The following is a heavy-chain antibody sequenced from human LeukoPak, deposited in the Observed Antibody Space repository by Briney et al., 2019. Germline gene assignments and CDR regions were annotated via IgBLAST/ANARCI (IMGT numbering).Heavy chain of an antibody. V-gene: IGHV3-43*01. J-gene: IGHJ4*02. D-gene: IGHD2-2*01. Sequence: PGGSLRLSCAASGFRFDDFTMHWVRQVPGKGLEWVSLISWDGGSTYYADSVKGRFTISRDNSKKSLYLQMNSLRTEDTALYYCARDEGYCSSTSCFSFHYWGQGTLVTVSS. CDR1: GFRFDDFT. CDR3: ARDEGYCSSTSCFSFHY. CDR2: ISWDGGST.